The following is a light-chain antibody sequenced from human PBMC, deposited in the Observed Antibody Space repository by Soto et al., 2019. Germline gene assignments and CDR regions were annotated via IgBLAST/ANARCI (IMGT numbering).Light chain of an antibody. J-gene: IGKJ3*01. Sequence: DIQMTQSPYSLSASVGDRVTSTCQASQDISDYLNWYQQKPGKAPKLLIYDASNLETGVPSRFSEDGTGTDFTLTISSLQREDIATYYCQQYDKLPRFTFGPGTKVDIK. CDR2: DAS. V-gene: IGKV1-33*01. CDR3: QQYDKLPRFT. CDR1: QDISDY.